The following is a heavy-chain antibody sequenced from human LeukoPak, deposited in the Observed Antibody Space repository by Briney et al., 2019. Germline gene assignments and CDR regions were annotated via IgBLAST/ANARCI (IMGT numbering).Heavy chain of an antibody. CDR3: AIRLGVMNPFDY. J-gene: IGHJ4*02. CDR2: IYYSGST. CDR1: DGSISSYY. D-gene: IGHD3-22*01. V-gene: IGHV4-59*08. Sequence: SETLSLTCTVSDGSISSYYWSWIRQPPGKGLEWIGYIYYSGSTNYNPSVKSRVTISVDTSKNQFSLKLSSVTAADTAVYYCAIRLGVMNPFDYWGQGALVTVSS.